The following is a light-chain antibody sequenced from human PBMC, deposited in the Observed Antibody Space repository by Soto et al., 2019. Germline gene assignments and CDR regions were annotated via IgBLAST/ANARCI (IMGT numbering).Light chain of an antibody. CDR1: QSISSY. Sequence: DIQMTQSPSSLSASVGDRVTLTCRASQSISSYLNWYQQKPGKAPKXXIYAASSLQSGVPSRFSGSGSGTDFTLTIRSLQPADFATYYCQQSYRIPLTFGGGTKVDIK. CDR3: QQSYRIPLT. V-gene: IGKV1-39*01. J-gene: IGKJ4*01. CDR2: AAS.